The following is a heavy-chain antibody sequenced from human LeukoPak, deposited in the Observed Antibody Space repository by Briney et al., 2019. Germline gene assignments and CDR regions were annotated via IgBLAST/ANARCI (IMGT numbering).Heavy chain of an antibody. D-gene: IGHD6-19*01. J-gene: IGHJ4*02. CDR1: GFTFSSYG. CDR2: IWYDGSNK. Sequence: GRSLRLSCAASGFTFSSYGMHWVRQATGKGLEWVAVIWYDGSNKYYADSVKGRFTISRDNSKNTLYLQMNSLRAEDTAVYYCAREGIAVAAASLAFDYWGQGTLVTVSS. CDR3: AREGIAVAAASLAFDY. V-gene: IGHV3-33*01.